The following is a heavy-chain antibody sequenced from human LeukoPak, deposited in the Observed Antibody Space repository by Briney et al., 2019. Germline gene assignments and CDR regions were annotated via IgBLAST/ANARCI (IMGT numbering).Heavy chain of an antibody. V-gene: IGHV3-48*01. J-gene: IGHJ6*03. Sequence: PGGSLRLSCAASGFTFNHYSFHWVRQAPGKGLECVSYINDNSDTIFYADSVKGRFTISRDNSKNTLSLQMNNLSAEDTALYYCVKSWGSTRPYYNYMEVWGKGTTVTVSS. D-gene: IGHD1-26*01. CDR2: INDNSDTI. CDR3: VKSWGSTRPYYNYMEV. CDR1: GFTFNHYS.